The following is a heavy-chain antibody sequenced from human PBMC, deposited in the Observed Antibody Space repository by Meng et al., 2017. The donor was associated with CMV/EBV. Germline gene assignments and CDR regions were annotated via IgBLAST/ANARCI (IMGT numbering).Heavy chain of an antibody. J-gene: IGHJ3*02. CDR3: ARERSGSSRDRGAFDI. Sequence: GESLKISCAASGFTFSSYEMNWVRQAPGKGLEWVSYISSSGSTIYYADSVKGRFTISRDNAKNSLYLQMNSLRAEDMAVYYCARERSGSSRDRGAFDIWGQGTMVTVSS. V-gene: IGHV3-48*03. D-gene: IGHD1-26*01. CDR1: GFTFSSYE. CDR2: ISSSGSTI.